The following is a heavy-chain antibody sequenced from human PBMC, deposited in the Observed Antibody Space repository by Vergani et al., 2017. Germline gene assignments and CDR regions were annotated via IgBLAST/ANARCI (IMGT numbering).Heavy chain of an antibody. V-gene: IGHV4-59*08. Sequence: QVQLQESGPGLVKPSETLSLTCTVSGGSISSYYWSWIRQPPGKGLEWIGYIYYSGSTNYNPSLKSRVTISVDTSKNQFSLKLSSVTAADTAVYYCARTTVVRYFDVWGRGTLVTVSS. CDR1: GGSISSYY. CDR2: IYYSGST. CDR3: ARTTVVRYFDV. D-gene: IGHD4-23*01. J-gene: IGHJ2*01.